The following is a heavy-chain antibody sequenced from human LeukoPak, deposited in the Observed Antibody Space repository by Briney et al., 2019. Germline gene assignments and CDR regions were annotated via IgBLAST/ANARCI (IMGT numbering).Heavy chain of an antibody. CDR3: AKPAPEEYYFDY. CDR2: IRYDGSNK. Sequence: GGSLRLSCAASGFTFSSYDMHWVRQAPGKGLEWVAFIRYDGSNKYYADSVKGRFTISRDNSKNTLYLQMNSLRAEDTAVYYCAKPAPEEYYFDYWGQGTLVTVSS. V-gene: IGHV3-30*02. CDR1: GFTFSSYD. D-gene: IGHD3-10*01. J-gene: IGHJ4*02.